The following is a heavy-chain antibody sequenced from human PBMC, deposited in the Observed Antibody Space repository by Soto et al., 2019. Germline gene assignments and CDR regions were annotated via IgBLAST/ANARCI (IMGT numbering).Heavy chain of an antibody. CDR1: GYTFTSYY. Sequence: ASVKVSCKASGYTFTSYYMHWVRQAPGQGLEWMGIINPSGGSTSYAQKFQGRVTMTRDTSTSTVYMELSSLRSEDTAVYYCARASFLVRYWFDPWGQGTLVTSPQ. V-gene: IGHV1-46*01. J-gene: IGHJ5*02. CDR2: INPSGGST. D-gene: IGHD3-3*01. CDR3: ARASFLVRYWFDP.